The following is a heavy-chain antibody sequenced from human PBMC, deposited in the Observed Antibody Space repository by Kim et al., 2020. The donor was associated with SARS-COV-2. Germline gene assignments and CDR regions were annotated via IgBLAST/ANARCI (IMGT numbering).Heavy chain of an antibody. CDR2: GGT. Sequence: GGTNYAQKFQGRVTMTRDTSISTAYMELSRLKSDDTAVYYCARGNYYMDVWGKGTTVTVSS. CDR3: ARGNYYMDV. J-gene: IGHJ6*03. V-gene: IGHV1-2*02.